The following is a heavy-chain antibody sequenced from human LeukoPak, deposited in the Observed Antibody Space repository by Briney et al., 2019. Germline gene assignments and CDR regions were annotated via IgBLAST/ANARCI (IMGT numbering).Heavy chain of an antibody. D-gene: IGHD6-19*01. J-gene: IGHJ1*01. CDR2: IYYSGST. CDR1: GGSVSSSSYY. V-gene: IGHV4-39*01. Sequence: SETLSLTCTVFGGSVSSSSYYWGWIRQPPGKGLEWIGSIYYSGSTYYNPSLKSRVTISVDTSKNQFSLKLSSVTAADTAVHYCARHAVAGRVEYFQHWGQGTLVTVSS. CDR3: ARHAVAGRVEYFQH.